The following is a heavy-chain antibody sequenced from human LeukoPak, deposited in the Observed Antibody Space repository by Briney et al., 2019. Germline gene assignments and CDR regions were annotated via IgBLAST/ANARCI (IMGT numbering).Heavy chain of an antibody. J-gene: IGHJ5*02. CDR1: GFTLYNYD. CDR3: ARADCSSSTCYLRRSWFDP. Sequence: GGPLTLSCAASGFTLYNYDMNWVRHAPGKGLEWVSSISTSSRYIYYKDSVRGRFTISRDDAKISLYLEMNSLRAEDTAVYYCARADCSSSTCYLRRSWFDPWGQGTLVTVSS. CDR2: ISTSSRYI. D-gene: IGHD2-2*01. V-gene: IGHV3-21*01.